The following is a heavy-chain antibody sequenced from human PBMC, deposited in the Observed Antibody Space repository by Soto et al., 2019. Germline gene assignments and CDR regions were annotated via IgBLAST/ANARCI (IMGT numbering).Heavy chain of an antibody. D-gene: IGHD2-2*01. J-gene: IGHJ6*02. CDR1: GFTFSSYG. Sequence: GGSLRLSCAASGFTFSSYGMHWVRQAPGKGLEWVAVISYDGSNKYYADSVKGRFTISRDNSKNTLYLQMNSLRAEDTAVYYCAKDLCGDYCSSTSRARYYYYGMDVWGQGTTVTV. CDR3: AKDLCGDYCSSTSRARYYYYGMDV. CDR2: ISYDGSNK. V-gene: IGHV3-30*18.